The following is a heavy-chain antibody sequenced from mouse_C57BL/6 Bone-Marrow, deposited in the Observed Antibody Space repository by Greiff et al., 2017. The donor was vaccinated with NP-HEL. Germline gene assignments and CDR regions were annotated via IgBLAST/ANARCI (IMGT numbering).Heavy chain of an antibody. V-gene: IGHV14-3*02. CDR2: IDPANGKT. CDR1: GFNIKDTY. J-gene: IGHJ4*01. D-gene: IGHD2-14*01. Sequence: VQLKQSGAELVKPGASVKLSCTASGFNIKDTYMHWVRQRPDQGLEWIGRIDPANGKTKYDPRFQGKATVTSDTSTNTANLQLSSLTSEDTAVYYCALYRYANNYVMDYWGQGTSVTVSS. CDR3: ALYRYANNYVMDY.